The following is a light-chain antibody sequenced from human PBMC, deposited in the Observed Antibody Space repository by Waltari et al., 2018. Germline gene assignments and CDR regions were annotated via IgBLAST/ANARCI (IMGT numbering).Light chain of an antibody. Sequence: QSVVTQPPSASGTPGQRVTISCAGSSSNVGSNHVHWYQQFPGTAPKLLIYRNEQRPSGVPDRFSGSKSGPSASLAISGRRSEDAADYYCAVWDDSLSGFWVFGGGTKLSVL. CDR2: RNE. CDR3: AVWDDSLSGFWV. J-gene: IGLJ3*02. V-gene: IGLV1-47*01. CDR1: SSNVGSNH.